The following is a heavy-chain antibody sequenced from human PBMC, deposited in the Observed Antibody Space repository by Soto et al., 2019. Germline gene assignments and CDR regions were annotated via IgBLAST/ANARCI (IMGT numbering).Heavy chain of an antibody. CDR1: GFTFSIYG. D-gene: IGHD3-10*01. CDR2: ISYDGNNK. J-gene: IGHJ4*02. V-gene: IGHV3-30-3*01. Sequence: PGGSLRLSCAASGFTFSIYGFHWVRQAPGKGLEWVALISYDGNNKYYADSVKGRFTISRDNSKNTLYLQMNSLRAEDTAVYYCARDRDLKYYFDYWGQGTLVTAPQ. CDR3: ARDRDLKYYFDY.